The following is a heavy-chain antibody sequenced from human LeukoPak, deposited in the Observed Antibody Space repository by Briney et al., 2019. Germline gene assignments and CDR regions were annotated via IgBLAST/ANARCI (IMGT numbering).Heavy chain of an antibody. CDR1: GFTFSSFS. CDR2: ISSSSSYI. J-gene: IGHJ5*02. CDR3: ARAGCSSSCPLRNNWFDP. V-gene: IGHV3-21*01. Sequence: PGGSLRLSCAASGFTFSSFSMSWVRRAPGKGLEWVSSISSSSSYIYYADSVKGRFTISRDNAKNSLYLQMNSLRAEDTAVYYCARAGCSSSCPLRNNWFDPWGQGTLVTVSS. D-gene: IGHD6-13*01.